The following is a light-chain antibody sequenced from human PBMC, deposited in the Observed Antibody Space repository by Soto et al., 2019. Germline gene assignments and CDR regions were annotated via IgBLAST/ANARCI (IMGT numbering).Light chain of an antibody. CDR3: QQYVSSPWA. CDR1: QSVTNSF. J-gene: IGKJ1*01. V-gene: IGKV3-20*01. CDR2: GAS. Sequence: ENGLAKSPGTLSLSPGERATLSCRASQSVTNSFLAWYQQKPGQAPRLLIYGASRRATGIPDRFTGSGSGTDFTLTISRLEPEDFAVYYCQQYVSSPWAFGQGTKVDIK.